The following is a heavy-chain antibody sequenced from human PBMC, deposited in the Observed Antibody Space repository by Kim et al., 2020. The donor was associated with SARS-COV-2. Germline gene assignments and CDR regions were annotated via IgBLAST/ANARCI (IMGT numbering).Heavy chain of an antibody. J-gene: IGHJ4*02. CDR1: GYTFTSYG. CDR2: ISAYNGNT. V-gene: IGHV1-18*04. CDR3: ASFRIGGSTLGVFDY. D-gene: IGHD3-16*01. Sequence: ASVKVSCKASGYTFTSYGISWVRQAPGQGLEWMGWISAYNGNTNYAQKLQGRVTMTTDTSTSTAYMELRSLRSDDTAVYYFASFRIGGSTLGVFDYWGQGTLVTVSS.